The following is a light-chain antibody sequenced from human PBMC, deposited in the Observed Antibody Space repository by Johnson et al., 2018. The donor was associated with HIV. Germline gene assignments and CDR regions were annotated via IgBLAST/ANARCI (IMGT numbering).Light chain of an antibody. CDR2: ENN. V-gene: IGLV1-51*02. Sequence: QSVLTQPPSVSAAPGQKVTISCSGRTSTLGNNYVSWYQQLPGTAPKLLIYENNKRPSGIPDRFSGSKSGTSVTLAITGLQTGDEADYYCGTWDTSLSVYVFGTGTKFTVL. CDR3: GTWDTSLSVYV. J-gene: IGLJ1*01. CDR1: TSTLGNNY.